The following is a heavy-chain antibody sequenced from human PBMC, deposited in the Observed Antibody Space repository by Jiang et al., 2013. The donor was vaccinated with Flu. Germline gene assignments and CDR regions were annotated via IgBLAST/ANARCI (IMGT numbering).Heavy chain of an antibody. J-gene: IGHJ4*02. D-gene: IGHD4-17*01. Sequence: FSDFWIAWVRQMPGKGLEWMGIHLVLVTLIPDTARPSKAQVTISADKSISTAYLQWSSLKASDTAMYYCAKLRTVTTPFDYWGQGTLVAVSS. V-gene: IGHV5-51*01. CDR2: HLVLVTLIP. CDR1: FSDFW. CDR3: AKLRTVTTPFDY.